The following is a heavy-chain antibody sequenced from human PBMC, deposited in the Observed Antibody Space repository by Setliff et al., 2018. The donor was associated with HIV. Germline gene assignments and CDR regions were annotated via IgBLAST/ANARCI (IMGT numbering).Heavy chain of an antibody. CDR1: GFSFSSYG. CDR2: ISSSSSTI. D-gene: IGHD2-15*01. Sequence: GGSLRLSCAASGFSFSSYGMNWVRQAPGKGLEWVSYISSSSSTISYADSVKGRFAISRDNAKNPLYLQINSLRAEDTAVYYCARDLGGYCSGGGCYDWGQGTLVTVSS. J-gene: IGHJ4*02. CDR3: ARDLGGYCSGGGCYD. V-gene: IGHV3-48*01.